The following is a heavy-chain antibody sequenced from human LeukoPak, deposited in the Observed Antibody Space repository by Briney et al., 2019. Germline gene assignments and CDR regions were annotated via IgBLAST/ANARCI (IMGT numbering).Heavy chain of an antibody. CDR2: IVVGSGNT. CDR3: AAAFGRWSAGTFDY. CDR1: GFTFTSSA. V-gene: IGHV1-58*01. Sequence: GASVKVSCKASGFTFTSSAVQWVRQARGQRLEWIGWIVVGSGNTNYAQKFQERVTITRDMSTSTAYMELSSLRSEDTAVYYCAAAFGRWSAGTFDYWVQGTLVTVSS. J-gene: IGHJ4*02. D-gene: IGHD3-10*01.